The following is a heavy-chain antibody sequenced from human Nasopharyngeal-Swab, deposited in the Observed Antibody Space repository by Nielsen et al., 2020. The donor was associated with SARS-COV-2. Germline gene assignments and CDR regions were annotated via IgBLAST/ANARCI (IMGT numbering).Heavy chain of an antibody. V-gene: IGHV3-7*01. CDR2: IKQDGSEK. Sequence: GGSLRLSCAASGFTFDDYGMSWVRQAPGKGLEWVANIKQDGSEKYYVDSVKGRFTISRDNAKNSLYLQMNSLRAEDTAVYYCARVLKVVFDYWGQGTLVTVSS. J-gene: IGHJ4*02. CDR3: ARVLKVVFDY. CDR1: GFTFDDYG. D-gene: IGHD3-22*01.